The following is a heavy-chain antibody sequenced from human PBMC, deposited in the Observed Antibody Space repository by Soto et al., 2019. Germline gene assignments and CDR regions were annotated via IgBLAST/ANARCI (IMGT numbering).Heavy chain of an antibody. D-gene: IGHD6-19*01. CDR1: GGSITSGGYS. V-gene: IGHV4-30-2*01. CDR3: ASAGGLGAVAADY. J-gene: IGHJ4*02. CDR2: IYHSGST. Sequence: QLQLQESGSGLVKPSQTLSLTCTVSGGSITSGGYSWSWIRQPPGKGLEWIGYIYHSGSTYYNPSLKCRVTISVDSSKNQFSLRLSSVTAADTAVYYCASAGGLGAVAADYWGQGTLVTVSS.